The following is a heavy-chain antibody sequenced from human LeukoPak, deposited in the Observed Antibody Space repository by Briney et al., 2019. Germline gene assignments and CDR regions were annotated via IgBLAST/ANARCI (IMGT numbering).Heavy chain of an antibody. CDR2: ISSSSSYI. CDR3: ARVGGGYKTTVTTFAYDY. Sequence: PGGSLRLSCAASGFTFSSYSMNWVRQAPGKGLEWVSSISSSSSYIYYADSVKGRFTISRDNAKNSLYLQMNSLRAEDMAVYYCARVGGGYKTTVTTFAYDYWGQGTLVTVSS. V-gene: IGHV3-21*01. D-gene: IGHD4-17*01. CDR1: GFTFSSYS. J-gene: IGHJ4*02.